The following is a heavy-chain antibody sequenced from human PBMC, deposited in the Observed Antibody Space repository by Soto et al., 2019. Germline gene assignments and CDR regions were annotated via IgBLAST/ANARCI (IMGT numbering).Heavy chain of an antibody. V-gene: IGHV3-30*02. CDR3: AKANWNDGPDY. J-gene: IGHJ4*02. D-gene: IGHD1-20*01. CDR2: VRFDGSDT. Sequence: GGSLRLSCAASAFIFTGHGMHWVRQAPGKGLEWVAVVRFDGSDTHYADSVKGRFIISRDNSKNTLYLQMNSLRAEDTAVYYCAKANWNDGPDYWGQGTLVTVSS. CDR1: AFIFTGHG.